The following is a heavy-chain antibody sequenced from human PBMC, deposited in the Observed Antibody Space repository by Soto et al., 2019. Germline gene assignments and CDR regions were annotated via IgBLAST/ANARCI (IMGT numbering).Heavy chain of an antibody. CDR2: ISISKGKT. CDR1: GYTFLNYD. Sequence: QVQLVQSGAEVKRPGASVKVSCKASGYTFLNYDVAWVRRAPGQGLEWMGWISISKGKTYYQQNLQGRVTMTTDTAMTTAHMELRSLRSAETAVYYCARKGYIGNFGLEVWGQGSTVTVYS. V-gene: IGHV1-18*01. J-gene: IGHJ6*02. D-gene: IGHD5-12*01. CDR3: ARKGYIGNFGLEV.